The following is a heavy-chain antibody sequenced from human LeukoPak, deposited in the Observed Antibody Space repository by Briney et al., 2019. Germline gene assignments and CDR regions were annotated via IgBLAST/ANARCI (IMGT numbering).Heavy chain of an antibody. V-gene: IGHV3-7*01. D-gene: IGHD3/OR15-3a*01. Sequence: GGSLRLSCSASGFTFSSYWMSWVRQTTGKGLECVAKIREDGNEKFYVDSVKGRFTISRDNAKNSLYLQMNSLRAEDTAVYYCARDLGLSGLNFDYWGQGTLVTVSS. CDR3: ARDLGLSGLNFDY. CDR1: GFTFSSYW. J-gene: IGHJ4*02. CDR2: IREDGNEK.